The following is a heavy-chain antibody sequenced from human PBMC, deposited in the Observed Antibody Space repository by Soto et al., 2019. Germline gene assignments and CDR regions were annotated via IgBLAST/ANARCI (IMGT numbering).Heavy chain of an antibody. J-gene: IGHJ6*02. CDR3: ARVGFGELLAHGMDV. CDR2: IYYSGST. D-gene: IGHD3-10*01. CDR1: GGSISSGDYY. V-gene: IGHV4-30-4*01. Sequence: QVQLQESGPGLVTPSQTLSLTCTVSGGSISSGDYYWRWIRQPPGKGLEWIGYIYYSGSTYYNPSLKSRVTISVDTSKNQFSLKLSSVTAADTAVYYCARVGFGELLAHGMDVWGQGTTVTVSS.